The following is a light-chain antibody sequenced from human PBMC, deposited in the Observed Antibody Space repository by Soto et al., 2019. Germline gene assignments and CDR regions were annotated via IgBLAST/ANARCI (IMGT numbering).Light chain of an antibody. CDR3: QQLNSYPLT. CDR2: AAS. J-gene: IGKJ4*01. CDR1: QGISSS. Sequence: IQLTQSPSPLSASVGDRVTITCRASQGISSSLAWYQQKPGKAPKLLIYAASALQSGVPSRFSGSGSGTDFTLTISSLPPEDFATYYCQQLNSYPLTFGGGTKVDIK. V-gene: IGKV1-9*01.